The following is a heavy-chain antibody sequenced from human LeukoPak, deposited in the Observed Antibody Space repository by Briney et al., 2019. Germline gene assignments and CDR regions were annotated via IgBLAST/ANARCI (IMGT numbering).Heavy chain of an antibody. Sequence: ASVKVSCKASGYTFTSYYMHWVRQAPGQGLEWMGIINPSGGSTSYAQKFQGRVTMTRDTSTSTVYMELRRLRSDATAVYYCARDVTIFGVALDYWGQGTLVTVSS. J-gene: IGHJ4*02. CDR3: ARDVTIFGVALDY. V-gene: IGHV1-46*01. D-gene: IGHD3-3*01. CDR1: GYTFTSYY. CDR2: INPSGGST.